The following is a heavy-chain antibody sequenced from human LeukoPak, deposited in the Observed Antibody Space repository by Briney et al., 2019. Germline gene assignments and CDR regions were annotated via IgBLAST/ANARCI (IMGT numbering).Heavy chain of an antibody. D-gene: IGHD6-13*01. CDR1: GDSVSSNSAA. V-gene: IGHV6-1*01. Sequence: SQTLSLTCAISGDSVSSNSAAWNWIRQSPSIGLEWLGRTYYRTKWYNDYAVSVKSRITINPNTSKNQFSLQLNSVTPEDTAVYYCARDWVAAAGTGAFDIWGQGTMVTVSS. CDR2: TYYRTKWYN. CDR3: ARDWVAAAGTGAFDI. J-gene: IGHJ3*02.